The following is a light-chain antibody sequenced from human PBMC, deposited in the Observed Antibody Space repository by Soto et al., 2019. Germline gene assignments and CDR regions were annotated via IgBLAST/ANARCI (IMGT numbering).Light chain of an antibody. Sequence: QPVPTQPPSASGTPGQRVTISCSGSSSNIGTNTVIWYQQLPGAAPKLLIYSDNQRPSGVPDRFSGSKSGTSASLAISGLQSEDEADYYCAAWDVSLVVFGGGTKLTVL. CDR3: AAWDVSLVV. V-gene: IGLV1-44*01. CDR2: SDN. CDR1: SSNIGTNT. J-gene: IGLJ2*01.